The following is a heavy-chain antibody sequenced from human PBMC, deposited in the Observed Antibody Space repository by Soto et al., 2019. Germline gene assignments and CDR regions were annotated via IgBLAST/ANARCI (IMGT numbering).Heavy chain of an antibody. Sequence: EVQLLESGGGLVQPGGSLRLSCAASGFTFSSYAMSWVRQAPGKGLEWVSAISGSGSTYYADSVKGRFTISRDNSKNTLYLQMNSLRAQDTAVYYCAKEKDYDYVWGSYRYTSHYWGQGTLVTVSS. J-gene: IGHJ4*02. CDR2: ISGSGST. CDR3: AKEKDYDYVWGSYRYTSHY. V-gene: IGHV3-23*01. D-gene: IGHD3-16*02. CDR1: GFTFSSYA.